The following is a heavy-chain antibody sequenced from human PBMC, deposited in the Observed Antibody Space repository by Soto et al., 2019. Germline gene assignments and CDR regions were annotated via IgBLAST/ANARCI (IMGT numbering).Heavy chain of an antibody. D-gene: IGHD1-7*01. V-gene: IGHV1-18*01. CDR2: ISTYNVNT. J-gene: IGHJ3*01. CDR1: GYRFTNYG. Sequence: QIQLVQSGGEVKKPGASVNVSCKTSGYRFTNYGIGWVRQAPGQGLEWMGWISTYNVNTIYAQNFQGRVTLTTDTSTSTAYMELKSLTSDDTAVYYCARVPGELHLLDAFDVWGQGTVLTVSS. CDR3: ARVPGELHLLDAFDV.